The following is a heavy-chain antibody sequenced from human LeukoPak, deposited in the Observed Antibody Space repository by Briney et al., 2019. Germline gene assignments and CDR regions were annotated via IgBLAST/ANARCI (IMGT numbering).Heavy chain of an antibody. J-gene: IGHJ5*02. V-gene: IGHV1-46*01. Sequence: ASVKVSCKASGYTFTSYYMHWVRQAPGRGLEWMGIINPSGGSTSYAQKFQGRVTMTRDTSTSTVYMELSSLRSEDTAVYYCARAVLYDSSGYYRQFDPWGQGTLVTVSS. CDR1: GYTFTSYY. D-gene: IGHD3-22*01. CDR2: INPSGGST. CDR3: ARAVLYDSSGYYRQFDP.